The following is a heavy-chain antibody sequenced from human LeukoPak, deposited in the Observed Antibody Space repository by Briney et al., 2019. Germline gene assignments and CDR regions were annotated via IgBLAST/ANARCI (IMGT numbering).Heavy chain of an antibody. CDR2: IKEDGSIQ. D-gene: IGHD6-19*01. Sequence: GGSLRLSCVASGFTFSSDWMTWVRQAPGKGLKWLANIKEDGSIQYYLDSVRGRFTISRDNAKTSVYLQLNSLRADDTAVYYCARDVWTGVAVSDYWGQGTLVTVSS. CDR1: GFTFSSDW. J-gene: IGHJ4*02. V-gene: IGHV3-7*01. CDR3: ARDVWTGVAVSDY.